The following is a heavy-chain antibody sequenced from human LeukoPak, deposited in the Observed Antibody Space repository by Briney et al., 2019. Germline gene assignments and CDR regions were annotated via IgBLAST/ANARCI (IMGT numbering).Heavy chain of an antibody. D-gene: IGHD5-18*01. J-gene: IGHJ4*02. V-gene: IGHV3-43*01. CDR3: AKELDTMFFDY. Sequence: GGSLRLSCATSGFNFGRYTIHWVRQAPGKGLEWVSLAGWAGGTTYYPDSVRGRFTISRDSGKNSVYLQMNSLTTDDTAFYFCAKELDTMFFDYWGQGALVTVSS. CDR2: AGWAGGTT. CDR1: GFNFGRYT.